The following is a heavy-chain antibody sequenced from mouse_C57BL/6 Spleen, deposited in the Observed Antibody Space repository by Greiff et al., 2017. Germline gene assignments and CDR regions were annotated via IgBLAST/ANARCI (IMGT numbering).Heavy chain of an antibody. D-gene: IGHD2-5*01. CDR3: ARGYSNPFDY. V-gene: IGHV5-17*01. CDR1: GFTFSDYG. Sequence: EVQVVESGGGLVKPGGSLKLSCAASGFTFSDYGMHWVRQAPEKGLEWVAYISSGSSTIYYADTVKGRFTISRDNAKNTLFLQMTSLRSEDTAMYYCARGYSNPFDYWGQGTTLTVSS. J-gene: IGHJ2*01. CDR2: ISSGSSTI.